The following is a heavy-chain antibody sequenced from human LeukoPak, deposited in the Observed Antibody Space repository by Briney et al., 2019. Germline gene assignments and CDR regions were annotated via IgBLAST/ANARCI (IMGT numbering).Heavy chain of an antibody. J-gene: IGHJ5*02. CDR2: IIPIFGTA. CDR1: GGTFSSYA. CDR3: ARGVYDVVVPAAIQDWFDP. V-gene: IGHV1-69*13. Sequence: SVKVSRKASGGTFSSYAISWVRQAPGQGLEWMGGIIPIFGTANYAQKFQGRVTITADESTSTAYMELSSLRSEDTAVYYCARGVYDVVVPAAIQDWFDPWGQGTLVTVSS. D-gene: IGHD2-2*02.